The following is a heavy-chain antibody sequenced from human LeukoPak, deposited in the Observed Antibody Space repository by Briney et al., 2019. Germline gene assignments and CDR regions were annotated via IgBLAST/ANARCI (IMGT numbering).Heavy chain of an antibody. D-gene: IGHD3-22*01. CDR1: GYTFTGYY. CDR3: ARRSRDGSGLFFDY. CDR2: INPNSGGT. V-gene: IGHV1-2*02. J-gene: IGHJ4*02. Sequence: ASVKVSCKASGYTFTGYYMHWVRQAPGQGLEWMGWINPNSGGTNYAQKFQGRVTMTRDTSISTAYMELSRLRSDDTAVYYCARRSRDGSGLFFDYWGQGTLVTVSP.